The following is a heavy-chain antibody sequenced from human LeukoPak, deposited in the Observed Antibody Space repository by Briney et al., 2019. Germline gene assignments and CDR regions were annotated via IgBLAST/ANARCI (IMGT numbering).Heavy chain of an antibody. J-gene: IGHJ4*02. Sequence: GGSLRLSCAASGFTFSSYWMNWVRQAPGRGLEWVANIKQDGSEKYYVDSLKGRFTISRDNAKNSLYLQMNSLRAEDTAVYYCARDQLGAAASDYWGQGTLATVSS. CDR1: GFTFSSYW. V-gene: IGHV3-7*03. CDR2: IKQDGSEK. CDR3: ARDQLGAAASDY. D-gene: IGHD6-13*01.